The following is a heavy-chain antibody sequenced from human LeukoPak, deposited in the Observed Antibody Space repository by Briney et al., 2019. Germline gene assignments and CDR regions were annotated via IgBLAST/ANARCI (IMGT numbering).Heavy chain of an antibody. J-gene: IGHJ1*01. D-gene: IGHD6-19*01. Sequence: TLSLTCTVSGGSINNYYWSWIRQSPGKALEWFALIYWDDDKRYSPSLKSRLTITKDTSKNQVVLTMTNMDPVDTATYYCAQIAEGDSGWGYFQHWGQGTLVTVSS. CDR3: AQIAEGDSGWGYFQH. CDR2: IYWDDDK. CDR1: GGSINNYYW. V-gene: IGHV2-5*08.